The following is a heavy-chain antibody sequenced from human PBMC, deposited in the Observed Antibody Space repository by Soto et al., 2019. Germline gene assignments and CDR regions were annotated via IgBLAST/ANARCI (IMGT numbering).Heavy chain of an antibody. CDR1: GFTFSSYA. D-gene: IGHD1-26*01. Sequence: GGSLRLSCAASGFTFSSYAMNWVRQAPGKGLEWVSAISGSGGNTFYADSVKGRFTISRDNSKNTLFLQMHSLRAEDTAIYYCAMLNSGSYSYHGMDVWGRGTTVTVSS. V-gene: IGHV3-23*01. CDR2: ISGSGGNT. J-gene: IGHJ6*02. CDR3: AMLNSGSYSYHGMDV.